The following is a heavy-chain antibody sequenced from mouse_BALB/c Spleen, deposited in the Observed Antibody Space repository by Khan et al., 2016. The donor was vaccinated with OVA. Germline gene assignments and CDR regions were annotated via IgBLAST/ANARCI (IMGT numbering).Heavy chain of an antibody. Sequence: MQLEVSGPELVKPGASVTMSCKASGYTFTSYVMHWVKQKPGQGLEWIGYINPYNDGTKYNEKFKGKATLTSDKSSSTSYMELSSLTSEDSAGYYCARSTYYGNPYAMDYWGQGTSVTVSS. V-gene: IGHV1S136*01. CDR2: INPYNDGT. CDR3: ARSTYYGNPYAMDY. D-gene: IGHD2-10*01. CDR1: GYTFTSYV. J-gene: IGHJ4*01.